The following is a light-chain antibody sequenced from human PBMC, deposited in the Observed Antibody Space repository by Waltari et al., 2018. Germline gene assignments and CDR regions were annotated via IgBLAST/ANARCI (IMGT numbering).Light chain of an antibody. J-gene: IGKJ1*01. CDR3: QQYNNWPRT. V-gene: IGKV3-15*01. CDR2: GAS. Sequence: EIVMTQSPATLSVSPGERATLSCRASQGVSSNLAWYQQKPGQAPRLLIYGASSRATGIPARFSGSVSGTEFTLTISSLQSEDFAVYYWQQYNNWPRTFGQGTKVEIK. CDR1: QGVSSN.